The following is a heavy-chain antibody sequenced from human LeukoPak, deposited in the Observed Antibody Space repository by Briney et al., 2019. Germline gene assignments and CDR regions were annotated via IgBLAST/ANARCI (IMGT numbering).Heavy chain of an antibody. CDR2: ISGGGVTT. CDR3: ARNQQLGGHSYYYYGTDV. D-gene: IGHD3-16*01. J-gene: IGHJ6*02. CDR1: GFTFSSYS. V-gene: IGHV3-23*01. Sequence: PGGSLRLSCAASGFTFSSYSMDWVRQAPGKGLEWVSGISGGGVTTYYADSVKGRFTISRDNSKNTLYLQMNSLRADDTAIYYCARNQQLGGHSYYYYGTDVWGQGTTVTVSS.